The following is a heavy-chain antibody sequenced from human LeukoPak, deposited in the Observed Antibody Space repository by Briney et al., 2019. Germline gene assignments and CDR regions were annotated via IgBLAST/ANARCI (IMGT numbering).Heavy chain of an antibody. CDR3: AKVGELAYCGGDCYRGFDF. CDR1: GFTFSTYA. D-gene: IGHD2-21*02. CDR2: ISGSGGST. J-gene: IGHJ4*02. V-gene: IGHV3-23*01. Sequence: GGSLRLSCAASGFTFSTYAMSWVRQSPGKGLEWVSTISGSGGSTYYADSVKGRFTISRDNSKNTLYLQMNSLRAEATAVYYCAKVGELAYCGGDCYRGFDFWGQGTLVTVSS.